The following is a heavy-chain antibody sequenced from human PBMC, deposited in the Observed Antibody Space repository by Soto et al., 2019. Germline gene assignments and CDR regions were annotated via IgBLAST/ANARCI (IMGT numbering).Heavy chain of an antibody. CDR2: INAGNGNT. V-gene: IGHV1-3*01. CDR1: GYTFTSYA. D-gene: IGHD1-26*01. CDR3: ARGGLRGSAFDI. J-gene: IGHJ3*02. Sequence: ASVKVSCKASGYTFTSYAMHWVRQAPGQRLEWMGWINAGNGNTKYSQKFQGRVTITRDTSASTAYMELSSLRSEDTAVYYCARGGLRGSAFDIWGQGTMVTVSS.